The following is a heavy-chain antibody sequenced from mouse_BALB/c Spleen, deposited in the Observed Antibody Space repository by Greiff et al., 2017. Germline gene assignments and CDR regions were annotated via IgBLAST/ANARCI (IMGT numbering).Heavy chain of an antibody. Sequence: VQLQQPGAELVKPGASVKLSCKASGYTFTSYWMHWVKQRPGQGLEWIGEINPSNGRTNYNEKFKSKATLTVDKSSSTAYMQLSSLTSEDSAVYYCARRGYYGSSPYWYFDVWGAGTTVTVSS. CDR1: GYTFTSYW. D-gene: IGHD1-1*01. J-gene: IGHJ1*01. CDR2: INPSNGRT. V-gene: IGHV1S81*02. CDR3: ARRGYYGSSPYWYFDV.